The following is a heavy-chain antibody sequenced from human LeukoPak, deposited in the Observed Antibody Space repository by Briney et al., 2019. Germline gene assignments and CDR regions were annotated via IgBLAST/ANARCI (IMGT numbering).Heavy chain of an antibody. Sequence: SQTLSLTCAVSGGSISSGGYSWSWSRQPPGKGLEWIGYIYHSGSTYYNPSLKSRVTISVDRSKNQFSLKLSSVTAADTAVYYCAKGIRRSWFAPWGQGTLVTVSS. CDR3: AKGIRRSWFAP. J-gene: IGHJ5*02. CDR1: GGSISSGGYS. V-gene: IGHV4-30-2*01. CDR2: IYHSGST.